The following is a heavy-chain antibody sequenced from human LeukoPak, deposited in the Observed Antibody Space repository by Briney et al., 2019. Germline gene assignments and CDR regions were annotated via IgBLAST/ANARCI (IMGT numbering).Heavy chain of an antibody. V-gene: IGHV3-23*01. Sequence: GGSLRLSCAASGFTFSSYAMSWVRQAPGKGLEWVSAISGSGGSTYYADSVKGRFTISRDNSKNTLYLQMNSLRAEDTAVYYCARGGRAVAGMRGMDVWGQGTTVTVSS. J-gene: IGHJ6*02. CDR1: GFTFSSYA. CDR3: ARGGRAVAGMRGMDV. CDR2: ISGSGGST. D-gene: IGHD6-19*01.